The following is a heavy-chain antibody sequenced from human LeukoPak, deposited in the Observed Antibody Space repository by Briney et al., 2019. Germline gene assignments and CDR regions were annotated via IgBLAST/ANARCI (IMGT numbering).Heavy chain of an antibody. J-gene: IGHJ3*02. V-gene: IGHV4-39*07. D-gene: IGHD2-2*01. CDR1: GGSISSSSYY. Sequence: PSETPSLTCTVSGGSISSSSYYWGWIRQPPGKGLEWVGSIYHSGSTYYNPSLKSRVTISVDTSKNQFSLKLSSVTAADTAVYYCAREPPSPVVPEYGLDAFDIWGQGTMVTVSS. CDR3: AREPPSPVVPEYGLDAFDI. CDR2: IYHSGST.